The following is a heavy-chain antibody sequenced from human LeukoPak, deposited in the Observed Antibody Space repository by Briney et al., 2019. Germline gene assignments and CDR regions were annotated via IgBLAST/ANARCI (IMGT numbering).Heavy chain of an antibody. D-gene: IGHD6-13*01. CDR3: AKDLYPPSPGIAAAGFFDY. V-gene: IGHV3-23*01. CDR1: GFTFSSYA. CDR2: ISGSGGST. Sequence: GGSLRLSCAASGFTFSSYAMSWVRQAPGKGLECVSAISGSGGSTYYADSVKGRFTISRDNSKNTLYLQMNSLRAEDTAVYYCAKDLYPPSPGIAAAGFFDYWGQGTLVTVSS. J-gene: IGHJ4*02.